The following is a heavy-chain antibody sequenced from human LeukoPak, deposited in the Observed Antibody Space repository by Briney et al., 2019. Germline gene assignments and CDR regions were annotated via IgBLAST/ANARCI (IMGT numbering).Heavy chain of an antibody. V-gene: IGHV4-4*07. Sequence: SETLSLTCTVSGGSISSYYWSWIRQPAGKGLEWVGRIYTSGSTNYNPSLKSRATMSVDTSKNQFSLKLSSVTAADTAVYYCARDLGSSRDYYYGMDVWGQGTTVTVSS. CDR1: GGSISSYY. J-gene: IGHJ6*02. CDR3: ARDLGSSRDYYYGMDV. CDR2: IYTSGST. D-gene: IGHD6-13*01.